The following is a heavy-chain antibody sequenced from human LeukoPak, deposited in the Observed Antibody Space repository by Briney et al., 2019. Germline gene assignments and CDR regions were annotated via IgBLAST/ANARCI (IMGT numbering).Heavy chain of an antibody. CDR3: AIPAGPGGDNGGGHYYYYLDV. CDR1: GGSISSSSYY. Sequence: PSETLSLTCTVSGGSISSSSYYWGWIRQPPGKGLEWIGSIYYSGSTYYNPSLKSRVTISVDTSKNQFSLKLSSVTAADTAGYYCAIPAGPGGDNGGGHYYYYLDVWGKATTVTVAS. J-gene: IGHJ6*03. CDR2: IYYSGST. V-gene: IGHV4-39*01. D-gene: IGHD6-13*01.